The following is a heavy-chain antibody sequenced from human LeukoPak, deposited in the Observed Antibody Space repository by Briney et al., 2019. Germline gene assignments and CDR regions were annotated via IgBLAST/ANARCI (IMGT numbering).Heavy chain of an antibody. CDR1: GFTFSSYA. J-gene: IGHJ4*02. V-gene: IGHV3-23*01. Sequence: GGSLRLSCAASGFTFSSYAMSWVRQAPGKGLEWLSGVSPPGGGTYYADSVKGRFTISRDNAKNSLYLQMNSLRAEDTAVYYCARVGTYYYGSGIDYWGQGTLVTVSS. CDR2: VSPPGGGT. CDR3: ARVGTYYYGSGIDY. D-gene: IGHD3-10*01.